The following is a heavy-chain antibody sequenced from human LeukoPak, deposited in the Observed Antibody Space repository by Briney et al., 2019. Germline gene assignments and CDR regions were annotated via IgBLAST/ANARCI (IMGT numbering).Heavy chain of an antibody. CDR3: TREGTNDAFDI. D-gene: IGHD3-10*01. CDR1: GFTFSSYW. Sequence: GGSLRLSCAASGFTFSSYWMHWVRQAPGKGLVWVSRINTAGSSTDYADSVKGRFTISRDNAKNTLYLQMNSLRAEDTAVYYCTREGTNDAFDIWGQGSVVIVSS. J-gene: IGHJ3*02. CDR2: INTAGSST. V-gene: IGHV3-74*01.